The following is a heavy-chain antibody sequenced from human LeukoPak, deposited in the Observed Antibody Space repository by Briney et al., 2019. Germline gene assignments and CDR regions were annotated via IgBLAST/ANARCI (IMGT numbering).Heavy chain of an antibody. D-gene: IGHD2-15*01. J-gene: IGHJ6*02. CDR3: ARDVGYCSGGSCSYYYGMDV. CDR2: IYYSGST. V-gene: IGHV4-59*01. CDR1: GGSISSYY. Sequence: SETLSLTCTVSGGSISSYYWSWIRQPPGKGLEWIGYIYYSGSTNYNPSLKSRVTISVDTSKDQFSLKLSSVTAADTAVYYCARDVGYCSGGSCSYYYGMDVWGQGTTVTVSS.